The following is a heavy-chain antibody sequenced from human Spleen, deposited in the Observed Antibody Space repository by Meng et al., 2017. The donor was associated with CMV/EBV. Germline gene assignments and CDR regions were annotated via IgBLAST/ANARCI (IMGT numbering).Heavy chain of an antibody. J-gene: IGHJ6*02. Sequence: SETLSLTCTVSGGSISSYYWSWIRQPPGKGLEWIGYIYYSGSTNYNPSLKSRVTISVDTSKNQFSLKLSSVIAADTAVYYCARTHYPEMATLYGMDVWGQGTTVTVSS. V-gene: IGHV4-59*12. D-gene: IGHD5-24*01. CDR1: GGSISSYY. CDR3: ARTHYPEMATLYGMDV. CDR2: IYYSGST.